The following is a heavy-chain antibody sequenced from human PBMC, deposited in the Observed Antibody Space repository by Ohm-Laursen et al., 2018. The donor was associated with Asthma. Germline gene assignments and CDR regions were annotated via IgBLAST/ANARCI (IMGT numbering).Heavy chain of an antibody. CDR1: GFTFSSYG. J-gene: IGHJ6*02. Sequence: SLRLSCSASGFTFSSYGMHWVRQAPGKGLEWVAVISYDGSNKYYADSVKGRFTISRDNSKNTLYLQMNSLRAEDTAVYYCAKDLESSWITGTANQGDDYYYYYGMDVWGQGTTVTVSS. V-gene: IGHV3-30*18. CDR3: AKDLESSWITGTANQGDDYYYYYGMDV. CDR2: ISYDGSNK. D-gene: IGHD1-7*01.